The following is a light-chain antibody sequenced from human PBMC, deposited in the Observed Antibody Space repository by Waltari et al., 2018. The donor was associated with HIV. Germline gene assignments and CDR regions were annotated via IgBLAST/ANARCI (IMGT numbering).Light chain of an antibody. V-gene: IGLV1-40*01. Sequence: QSVLTQPPSVSGAPGQRVTISCTGSSSNIGAGYDVHWYQHLPGTAPKLLIYDNINRPSGVPDRFAGSKSGTSASLAITGLQAEDEADYYCQSYDSSLSGSWVFGGGTKLTVL. J-gene: IGLJ3*02. CDR2: DNI. CDR1: SSNIGAGYD. CDR3: QSYDSSLSGSWV.